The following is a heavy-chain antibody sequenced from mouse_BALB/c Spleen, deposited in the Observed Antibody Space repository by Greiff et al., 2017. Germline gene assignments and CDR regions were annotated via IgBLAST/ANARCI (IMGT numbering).Heavy chain of an antibody. CDR2: ISSGSSTI. D-gene: IGHD1-1*01. CDR1: GFTFSSFG. Sequence: EVQRVESGGGLVQPGGSRKLSCAASGFTFSSFGMHWVRQAPEKGLEWVAYISSGSSTIYYADTVKGRFTISRDNPKNTLFLQMTSLRSEDTAMYYCARSELRYQYYFDYWGQGTTHTVSS. J-gene: IGHJ2*01. V-gene: IGHV5-17*02. CDR3: ARSELRYQYYFDY.